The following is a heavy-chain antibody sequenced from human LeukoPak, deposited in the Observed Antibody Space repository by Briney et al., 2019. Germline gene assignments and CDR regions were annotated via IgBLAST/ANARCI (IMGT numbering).Heavy chain of an antibody. Sequence: SEPESLMCTLSGRSISHYYWRWIRHPTGEGRECFGYFYNTWSTNSHPPLKGRVPISMNTSKNQFFLKLSHLTPADTAWFFFARRTDRRDYYMDVWGKGTTVTVSS. J-gene: IGHJ6*03. CDR2: FYNTWST. D-gene: IGHD1-1*01. CDR1: GRSISHYY. CDR3: ARRTDRRDYYMDV. V-gene: IGHV4-59*08.